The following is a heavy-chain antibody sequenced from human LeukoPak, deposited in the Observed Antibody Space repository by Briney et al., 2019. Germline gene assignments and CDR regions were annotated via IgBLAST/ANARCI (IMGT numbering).Heavy chain of an antibody. CDR2: IKQDGSEK. V-gene: IGHV3-7*02. CDR1: GFTFSDYW. J-gene: IGHJ6*02. D-gene: IGHD6-19*01. CDR3: ARGGSSGWEVYGMDV. Sequence: GGSLRLSCAASGFTFSDYWMSWVRQAPGKGLEWVANIKQDGSEKYYVDSVKGRFTISRDNAKNTLYLQMNSLRAEDTAVYYCARGGSSGWEVYGMDVWGQGTTVTVSS.